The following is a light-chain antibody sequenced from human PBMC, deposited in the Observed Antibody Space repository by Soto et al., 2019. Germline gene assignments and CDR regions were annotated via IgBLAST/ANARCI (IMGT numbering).Light chain of an antibody. CDR2: GAS. J-gene: IGKJ1*01. CDR3: QQYNNWPPWT. Sequence: EIVMTQSPATLSVSPGERATLFCRASPSVSSNLAWYQQKPGQAPRLLIYGASTRATGIPARFSGSGSGTEFTLTIGSLQSEDFAVYYCQQYNNWPPWTFGQGTKVEIK. V-gene: IGKV3-15*01. CDR1: PSVSSN.